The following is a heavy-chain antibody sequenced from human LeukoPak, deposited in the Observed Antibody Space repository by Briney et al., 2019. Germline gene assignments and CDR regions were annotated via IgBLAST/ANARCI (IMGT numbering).Heavy chain of an antibody. D-gene: IGHD3/OR15-3a*01. J-gene: IGHJ4*02. CDR2: IYYSGNT. Sequence: SGTLSLTCTVSGVSISSSNSYWRWLRQPPGTGLEWIGSIYYSGNTYYNASLKSQVSISIDTSKNQFSLRLTSVTAADTAVYYCARQTGSGLFILPGGQGTLVTVSS. CDR1: GVSISSSNSY. CDR3: ARQTGSGLFILP. V-gene: IGHV4-39*01.